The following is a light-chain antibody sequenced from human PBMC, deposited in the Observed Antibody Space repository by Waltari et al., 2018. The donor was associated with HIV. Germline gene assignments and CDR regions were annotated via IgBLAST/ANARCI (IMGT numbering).Light chain of an antibody. J-gene: IGLJ3*02. CDR2: SNN. V-gene: IGLV1-44*01. Sequence: QSVLTQPPSASGTPGQRVTISCSGSSSNIGSNTVNWYRQLPGTAPKLLIYSNNQRPAGVPDRFSGSKSGTSASLAISGLQSDYEAEYYCATWDDSLNGWVVGGGTKLTVL. CDR1: SSNIGSNT. CDR3: ATWDDSLNGWV.